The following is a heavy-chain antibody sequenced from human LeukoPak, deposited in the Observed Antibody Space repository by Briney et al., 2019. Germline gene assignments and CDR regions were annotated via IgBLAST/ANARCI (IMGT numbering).Heavy chain of an antibody. CDR3: ARSSSAGRRWFDP. J-gene: IGHJ5*02. CDR2: IYYSGST. D-gene: IGHD6-19*01. V-gene: IGHV4-59*01. CDR1: GGSISSYY. Sequence: SETLSLTCTVSGGSISSYYWSWIRQPPGKGLEWIGYIYYSGSTNYDPSLKSRVTISVDTSKNQFSLKRSSVTAADTAVYYCARSSSAGRRWFDPWGQGTLVTVSS.